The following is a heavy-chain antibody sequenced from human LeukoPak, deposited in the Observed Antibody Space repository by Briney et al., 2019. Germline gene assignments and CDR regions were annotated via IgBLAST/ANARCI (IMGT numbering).Heavy chain of an antibody. D-gene: IGHD3-10*02. CDR1: GFTFSSYW. V-gene: IGHV3-21*01. J-gene: IGHJ6*04. CDR2: IISSSSYI. Sequence: GGSLRLSCAASGFTFSSYWMSWVRQAPGKGLERVSFIISSSSYIYYADSLKGRFTISRDNAKNSLYLQMNSLRAEDTAVYYCAELGITMIGGVWGKGTTVTISS. CDR3: AELGITMIGGV.